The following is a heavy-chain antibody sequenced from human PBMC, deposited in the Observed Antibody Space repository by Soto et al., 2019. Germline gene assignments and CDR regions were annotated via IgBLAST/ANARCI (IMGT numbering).Heavy chain of an antibody. Sequence: GASVKVSCKASGYTFTSYYMHWVRQAPGQGLEWMGIINPSGGSTSYAQKFQGRVTMTRDTSTSTVYMGLSSLRSEDTAVYYCARGESWGLIVVVPAATFTFDYWGQGTLVTVSS. J-gene: IGHJ4*02. V-gene: IGHV1-46*01. CDR2: INPSGGST. CDR3: ARGESWGLIVVVPAATFTFDY. CDR1: GYTFTSYY. D-gene: IGHD2-2*01.